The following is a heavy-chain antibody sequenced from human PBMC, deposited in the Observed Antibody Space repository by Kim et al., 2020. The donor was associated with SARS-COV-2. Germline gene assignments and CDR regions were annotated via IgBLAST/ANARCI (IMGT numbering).Heavy chain of an antibody. V-gene: IGHV3-30*04. CDR2: IYSDGSNT. Sequence: GGSLRLSCAASGFTFSSYGMYWVRQAPGKGLEWVAVIYSDGSNTYYADSVKGRFTISRDNSKNTLYLQMNSLRAEDTAVYYCARAAGHDIPYYFDYWGQGTLVTVSS. CDR3: ARAAGHDIPYYFDY. J-gene: IGHJ4*02. D-gene: IGHD3-9*01. CDR1: GFTFSSYG.